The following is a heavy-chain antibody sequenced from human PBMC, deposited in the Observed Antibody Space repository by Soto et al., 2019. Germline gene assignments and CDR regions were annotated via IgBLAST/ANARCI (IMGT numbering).Heavy chain of an antibody. J-gene: IGHJ6*03. CDR1: GFTFSSYW. Sequence: EVQLVESGGGLVQPGGSLRLSCAASGFTFSSYWMHWVRQAPGKGLVWVSRINGDGSSTTHADSVRGRFTISRDNTKNTLYLQMNRLRAEDTAVYYCTRDAYYDFWSGYSAYYYYYMDVWGKGTTVTVSS. CDR3: TRDAYYDFWSGYSAYYYYYMDV. CDR2: INGDGSST. V-gene: IGHV3-74*01. D-gene: IGHD3-3*01.